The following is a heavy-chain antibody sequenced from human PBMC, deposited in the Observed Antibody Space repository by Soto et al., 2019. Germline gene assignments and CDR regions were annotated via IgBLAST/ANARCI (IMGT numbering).Heavy chain of an antibody. V-gene: IGHV1-18*01. Sequence: ASVKVSCKASGCTFTSYGISWVRQAPGQGLEWMGWISAYNGNTNYAQKLQGRVTMTTDTSTSTAYMELRSLRSDDTAVYYCAGDPGLDDSSGYYPFDYWGQGTLVTVSS. CDR1: GCTFTSYG. CDR3: AGDPGLDDSSGYYPFDY. CDR2: ISAYNGNT. J-gene: IGHJ4*02. D-gene: IGHD3-22*01.